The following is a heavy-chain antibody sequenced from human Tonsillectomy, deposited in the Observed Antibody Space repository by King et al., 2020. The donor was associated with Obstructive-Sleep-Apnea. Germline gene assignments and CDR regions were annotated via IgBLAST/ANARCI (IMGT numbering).Heavy chain of an antibody. D-gene: IGHD4-17*01. CDR2: LSFDGNDK. CDR3: ALPDYGEYALDC. CDR1: EFTLSSYA. J-gene: IGHJ4*02. Sequence: VQLVESGGGVVQPGTSLRLSCAASEFTLSSYALHWVRQAPGKGLEWVAVLSFDGNDKYYADFVKGRFTISRDDSKNTLYLQMNSLRGEDTAVYYCALPDYGEYALDCWGQGTLVTVSS. V-gene: IGHV3-30*04.